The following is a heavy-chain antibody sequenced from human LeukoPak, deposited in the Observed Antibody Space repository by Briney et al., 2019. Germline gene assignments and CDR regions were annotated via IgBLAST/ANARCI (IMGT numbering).Heavy chain of an antibody. D-gene: IGHD1-26*01. V-gene: IGHV3-21*01. CDR1: GFTFSSYA. CDR3: ARDPYSGSYGNYYYYFMDV. Sequence: GGSLRLSCAASGFTFSSYAMSWVRQAPGKGLEWVSSITSGSSYRFYADSVKGRFTISRDNAKNSLYLQMNSLRAEDTAVYYRARDPYSGSYGNYYYYFMDVWGKGTTVTISS. J-gene: IGHJ6*03. CDR2: ITSGSSYR.